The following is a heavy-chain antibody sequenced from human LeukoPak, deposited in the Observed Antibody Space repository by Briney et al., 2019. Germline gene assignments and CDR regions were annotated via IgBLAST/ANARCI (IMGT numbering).Heavy chain of an antibody. CDR2: INPGNGDT. J-gene: IGHJ6*02. V-gene: IGHV1-3*01. CDR3: ARERWHCRVNCYSVYYYALGV. CDR1: GYTFTNYA. Sequence: ASVKVSCKGSGYTFTNYAVRWVRQAPGQRLEWLGWINPGNGDTKYSQNFQGRVTVTSDTSAATAYVELNSLTSEDTAVYYCARERWHCRVNCYSVYYYALGVWGQGTTVTVSS. D-gene: IGHD2-15*01.